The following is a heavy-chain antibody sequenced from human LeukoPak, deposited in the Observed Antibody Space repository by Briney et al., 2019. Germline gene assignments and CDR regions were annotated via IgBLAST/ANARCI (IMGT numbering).Heavy chain of an antibody. CDR1: GFTFSSYA. V-gene: IGHV3-23*01. CDR3: ARAVSGPQLVGFDY. Sequence: GGSLRPSCAASGFTFSSYAMSWVGQAPGKGLEWVSAISGSGGSTYYADSVKGRFTISRDNSKNTLYLQMNSLRAEDTAVYYCARAVSGPQLVGFDYWGQGTLVTVSS. J-gene: IGHJ4*02. D-gene: IGHD6-13*01. CDR2: ISGSGGST.